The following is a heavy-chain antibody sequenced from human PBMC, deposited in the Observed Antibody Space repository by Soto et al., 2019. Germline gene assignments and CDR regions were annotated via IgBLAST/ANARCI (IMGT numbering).Heavy chain of an antibody. CDR3: NSYPDFWGGHTPL. Sequence: EVQLVESGGGLVQPGGSFRLSCAASGFSFTNTWMHWVGQAPGKGLEGVGRVKSKADGGTADYAAPVKGRFTVSRDDSKNTQYLQMNSLKMEDTAVYYCNSYPDFWGGHTPLWGQGTLVTVSS. V-gene: IGHV3-15*07. D-gene: IGHD3-3*01. CDR2: VKSKADGGTA. CDR1: GFSFTNTW. J-gene: IGHJ4*02.